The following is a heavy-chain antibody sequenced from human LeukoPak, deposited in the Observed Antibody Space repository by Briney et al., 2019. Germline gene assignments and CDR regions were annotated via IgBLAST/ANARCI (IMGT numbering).Heavy chain of an antibody. CDR2: FYTSGIA. J-gene: IGHJ6*02. V-gene: IGHV4-4*07. CDR3: ARDYGVWFGEHYYRNGMDD. Sequence: SETLSLTCTVSGGSISSPYWTWLRQPAGKGLEWIGRFYTSGIANYNPSLKSRVTISVDTSKTQYSLKVPFVTAADTDISYCARDYGVWFGEHYYRNGMDDWGQGILVTVSS. CDR1: GGSISSPY. D-gene: IGHD3-10*01.